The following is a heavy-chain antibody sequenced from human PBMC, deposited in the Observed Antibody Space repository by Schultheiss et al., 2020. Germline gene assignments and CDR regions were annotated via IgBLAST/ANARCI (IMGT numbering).Heavy chain of an antibody. CDR3: ARSPVAGSVAIWFDP. CDR1: GYSFTSYW. Sequence: GESLKISCKGSGYSFTSYWIGWVRQMPGKGLEWMGIIYPGDSDTRYSPSFQGQVTISADKSISTAYLQWSSLKASDTAMYYCARSPVAGSVAIWFDPWGQGTLVTVSS. D-gene: IGHD6-19*01. V-gene: IGHV5-51*01. CDR2: IYPGDSDT. J-gene: IGHJ5*02.